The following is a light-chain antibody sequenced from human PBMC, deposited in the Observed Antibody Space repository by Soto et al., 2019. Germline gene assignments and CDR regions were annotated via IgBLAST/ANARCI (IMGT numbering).Light chain of an antibody. V-gene: IGKV3-11*01. CDR2: DAS. Sequence: EIVLTQSPSTLSVSPGERATLSCRASQSVSSYLAWYQQKPGQAPRLLIYDASNRATGIPARFSGSGSGTDFTLPIISLEPEDFSVYYYQQRSNWPFRTFGRGTKVEIK. CDR1: QSVSSY. J-gene: IGKJ4*02. CDR3: QQRSNWPFRT.